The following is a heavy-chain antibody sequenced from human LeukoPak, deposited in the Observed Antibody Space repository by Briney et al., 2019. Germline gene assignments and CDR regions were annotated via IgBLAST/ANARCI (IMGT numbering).Heavy chain of an antibody. Sequence: SETLSLTCTVSGGSISSGSYYWSWIRQPPGKGLEWIGEINHSGSTNYNPSLKSRVTISVDTSKNQFSLKLSSVTAADTAVYYSAVRIRLGELSLVDYWGQGTLVTVSS. CDR2: INHSGST. V-gene: IGHV4-39*07. CDR3: AVRIRLGELSLVDY. D-gene: IGHD3-16*02. J-gene: IGHJ4*02. CDR1: GGSISSGSYY.